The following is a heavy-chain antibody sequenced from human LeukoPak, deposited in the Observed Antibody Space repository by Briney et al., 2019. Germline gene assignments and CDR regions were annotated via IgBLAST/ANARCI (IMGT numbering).Heavy chain of an antibody. CDR3: ARVTYYYDSSAYYPPGYFDY. D-gene: IGHD3-22*01. CDR2: IYHSGMT. V-gene: IGHV4-38-2*01. J-gene: IGHJ4*02. CDR1: GYSINTSYY. Sequence: SETLSLTCDVSGYSINTSYYWGWIRQPPGKGREWIGAIYHSGMTYYKPSLQSRVTISVDTSKNQFSLRLNSVTAADTAMYYCARVTYYYDSSAYYPPGYFDYWGQGALVTVSS.